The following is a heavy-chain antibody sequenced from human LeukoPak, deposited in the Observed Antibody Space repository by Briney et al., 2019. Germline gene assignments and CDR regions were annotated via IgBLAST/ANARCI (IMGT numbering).Heavy chain of an antibody. CDR3: ARARWTSTGTTYYLDY. CDR1: GYIFSDYA. CDR2: INAGNGKT. J-gene: IGHJ4*02. Sequence: ASVKVSCKASGYIFSDYAIQWVRQAPGQGLEWMGWINAGNGKTKYSQKFQDRLTITRDTSASTAYLELSGLRFEDTAVYFCARARWTSTGTTYYLDYWGQGTLVTVSS. D-gene: IGHD4-17*01. V-gene: IGHV1-3*01.